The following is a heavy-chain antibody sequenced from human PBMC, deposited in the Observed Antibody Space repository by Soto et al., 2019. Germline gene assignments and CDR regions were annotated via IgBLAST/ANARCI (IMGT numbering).Heavy chain of an antibody. D-gene: IGHD1-26*01. Sequence: SVKVSCKASGGTSSSYAISWVRQAPGQRLEWMGGIIPIFGTANYAQKFQGRVTITADESTSTAYMELSSLRSEDTAVYYCARERGGSYYGMDVWGQGTTVTVSS. V-gene: IGHV1-69*13. J-gene: IGHJ6*02. CDR2: IIPIFGTA. CDR3: ARERGGSYYGMDV. CDR1: GGTSSSYA.